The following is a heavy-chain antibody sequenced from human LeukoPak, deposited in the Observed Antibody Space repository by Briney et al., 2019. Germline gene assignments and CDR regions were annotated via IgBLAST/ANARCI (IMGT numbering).Heavy chain of an antibody. CDR2: IYYSGST. J-gene: IGHJ4*02. CDR1: GGSISSGGYY. V-gene: IGHV4-61*08. D-gene: IGHD5-18*01. CDR3: AGARGYSYGQRGNFDY. Sequence: SQTLSLTCTVSGGSISSGGYYWSWIRQPPGKGLEWIGYIYYSGSTNYNPSLKSRVTISVDTSKNQFSLKLSSVTAADTAVYYCAGARGYSYGQRGNFDYWGQGTLVTVSS.